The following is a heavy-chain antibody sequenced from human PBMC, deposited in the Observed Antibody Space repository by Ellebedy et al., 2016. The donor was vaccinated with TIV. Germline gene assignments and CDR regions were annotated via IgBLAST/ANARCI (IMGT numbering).Heavy chain of an antibody. D-gene: IGHD3-22*01. CDR2: IIQSGTM. CDR3: ARLIGHYYDSSGYPPGGEIDY. J-gene: IGHJ4*02. Sequence: MPSETLSLTCAVYGGSLSGYYWNWIRQPPGKGLEWIGEIIQSGTMNYSPSLKSRVTISVDTSKNQFSLKLSSVTAADTAVYYCARLIGHYYDSSGYPPGGEIDYWGQGTLVTVSS. CDR1: GGSLSGYY. V-gene: IGHV4-34*12.